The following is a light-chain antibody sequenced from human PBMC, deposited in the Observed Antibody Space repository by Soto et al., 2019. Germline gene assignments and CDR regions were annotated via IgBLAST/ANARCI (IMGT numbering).Light chain of an antibody. CDR3: QQSYSTPQT. Sequence: DIQMTQSPSSLSASVGDRVTITCRASQSISSYLNWYQQKPGKAPKLLIYAASSLQSGVPSRFSGSGSGTDFTLTISSLQPEDFATYYCQQSYSTPQTFGEGTKVDXK. CDR2: AAS. V-gene: IGKV1-39*01. CDR1: QSISSY. J-gene: IGKJ1*01.